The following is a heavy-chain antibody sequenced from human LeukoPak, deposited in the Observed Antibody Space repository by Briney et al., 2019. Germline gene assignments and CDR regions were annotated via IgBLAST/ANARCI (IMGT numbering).Heavy chain of an antibody. CDR2: ISGSGGST. V-gene: IGHV3-23*01. CDR3: AKDSPEIATVVTPFDY. CDR1: GFTFSSYA. J-gene: IGHJ4*02. D-gene: IGHD4-23*01. Sequence: PGGSLRLSCAASGFTFSSYAMSWVRQAPGNGLEWVSAISGSGGSTYYADSVKGRFTISRDNSRNTLYLQMNSLRAEDTAVYYCAKDSPEIATVVTPFDYWGQGTLVTVSS.